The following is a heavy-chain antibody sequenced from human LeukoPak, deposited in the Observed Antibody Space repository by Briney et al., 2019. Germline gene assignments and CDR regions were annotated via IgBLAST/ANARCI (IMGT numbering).Heavy chain of an antibody. CDR1: GFTFSSYG. Sequence: GGSLRLSCAASGFTFSSYGMHWVRQAPGKGLEWVAFIRYDGSKKYYADSVKGRFTISRDNSKNTLYLQMNSLRAEDTAVYYCAKDEQQLVPSYFDYWGQGTLVTVSS. J-gene: IGHJ4*02. V-gene: IGHV3-30*02. CDR3: AKDEQQLVPSYFDY. D-gene: IGHD6-13*01. CDR2: IRYDGSKK.